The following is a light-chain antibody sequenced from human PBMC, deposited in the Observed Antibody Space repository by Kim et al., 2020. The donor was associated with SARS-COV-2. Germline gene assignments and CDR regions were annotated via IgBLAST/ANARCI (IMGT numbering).Light chain of an antibody. Sequence: GQSITIACAGTSSDVGGYNYVSCYQHHPGKSPKLIIFDVTNRPSGVSNRFSGSKSGNTASLTISGLRTEDEADYYCASYTTSSTYVFGSGTKVTVL. V-gene: IGLV2-14*03. CDR2: DVT. J-gene: IGLJ1*01. CDR1: SSDVGGYNY. CDR3: ASYTTSSTYV.